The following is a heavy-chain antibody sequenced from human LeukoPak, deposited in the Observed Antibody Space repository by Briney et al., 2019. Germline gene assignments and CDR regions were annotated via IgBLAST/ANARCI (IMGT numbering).Heavy chain of an antibody. V-gene: IGHV3-7*03. Sequence: GGSLRLSCAASGFTFSSYWMSWVRQAPGKGLEWVANIKQDGSEKYYVDSVKGRFIISRDNARRSLYLQMNSLRPEDTAFYYCSSTFGSGSYLHSWGQGTLVTVSS. CDR3: SSTFGSGSYLHS. CDR2: IKQDGSEK. J-gene: IGHJ5*02. CDR1: GFTFSSYW. D-gene: IGHD3-10*01.